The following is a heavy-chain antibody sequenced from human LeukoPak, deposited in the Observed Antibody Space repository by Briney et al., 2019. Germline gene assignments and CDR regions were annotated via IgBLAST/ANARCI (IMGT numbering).Heavy chain of an antibody. D-gene: IGHD1-7*01. CDR1: GFQFADYA. CDR2: ISWNSATM. J-gene: IGHJ4*02. Sequence: GGSLRLSCVASGFQFADYAMHWVRQTPGKGLEWVSGISWNSATMDYADSLRGRFTISRDNAKNSLYLQMTNLRTEDTALYYCAKLCDWNSIDYWGQGTLVTVSS. V-gene: IGHV3-9*01. CDR3: AKLCDWNSIDY.